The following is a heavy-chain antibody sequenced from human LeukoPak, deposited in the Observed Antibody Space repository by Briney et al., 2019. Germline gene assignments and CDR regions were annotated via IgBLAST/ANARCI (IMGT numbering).Heavy chain of an antibody. D-gene: IGHD3-3*01. CDR2: ISGSGGST. CDR3: AKGPTSGVAADY. Sequence: GGTLRLSCAASGFTFSSYAMSWVRQAPGKGLEWVSAISGSGGSTYYADSVKGRFTISRDNSKNTLYLQMNSLRAEDTAVYYCAKGPTSGVAADYWGQGTLVTVSS. J-gene: IGHJ4*02. V-gene: IGHV3-23*01. CDR1: GFTFSSYA.